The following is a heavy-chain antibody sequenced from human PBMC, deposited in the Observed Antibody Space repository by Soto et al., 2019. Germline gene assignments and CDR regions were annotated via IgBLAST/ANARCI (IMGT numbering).Heavy chain of an antibody. CDR1: GGSISSGGYY. CDR3: ARGAPYYDFWSGYYRCPRYYYYMDV. CDR2: IYYSGST. Sequence: SETLSLTCTVSGGSISSGGYYWSWIRQHPGKGLEWIGYIYYSGSTYYNPSLKSRVTISVDTSKNQFSLKLSSVTAADTAVYYCARGAPYYDFWSGYYRCPRYYYYMDVWGKGTTVTVSS. J-gene: IGHJ6*03. V-gene: IGHV4-31*02. D-gene: IGHD3-3*01.